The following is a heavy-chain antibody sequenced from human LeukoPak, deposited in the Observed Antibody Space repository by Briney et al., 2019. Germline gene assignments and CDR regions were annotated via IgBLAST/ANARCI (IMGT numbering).Heavy chain of an antibody. Sequence: SETLSLTCAVYGGSFSGYYWSWIRQPPGKGLEWIGEINHSGSTNYNPSLTSRVTISVDTSKNQFSLKLSSVTAADTAVYYCARGSHFDYWGQGTLVTVSS. CDR3: ARGSHFDY. CDR2: INHSGST. V-gene: IGHV4-34*01. J-gene: IGHJ4*02. CDR1: GGSFSGYY.